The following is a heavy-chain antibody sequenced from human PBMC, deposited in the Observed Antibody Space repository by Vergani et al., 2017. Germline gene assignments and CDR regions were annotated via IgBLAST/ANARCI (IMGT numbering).Heavy chain of an antibody. CDR2: IYTSGST. J-gene: IGHJ5*02. D-gene: IGHD3-3*01. V-gene: IGHV4-61*02. Sequence: QVQLQESGPGLVKPSQTLSLTCTVSGGSINSGSYYWSWIRQPAGKGLEWIGRIYTSGSTNYNPSLKSRLTISVDTSKNQFSLELSSVTAADTAVYYCAREYVRPLEWVSRFDPWGQGTLVTVSS. CDR3: AREYVRPLEWVSRFDP. CDR1: GGSINSGSYY.